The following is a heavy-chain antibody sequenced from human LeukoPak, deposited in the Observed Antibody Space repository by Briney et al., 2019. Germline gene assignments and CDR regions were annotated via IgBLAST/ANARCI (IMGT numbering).Heavy chain of an antibody. CDR3: AKHPYGFDS. CDR2: TSASGDST. CDR1: GFTLSYYA. J-gene: IGHJ4*02. Sequence: PGGSLRLSCAASGFTLSYYAMSWVRQAPGKGLEWVSVTSASGDSTYYADSVKGRFTISRDNSTSTLYLQMNSLRAEDTAVYYCAKHPYGFDSWGQGTLVTVSS. V-gene: IGHV3-23*01. D-gene: IGHD4-17*01.